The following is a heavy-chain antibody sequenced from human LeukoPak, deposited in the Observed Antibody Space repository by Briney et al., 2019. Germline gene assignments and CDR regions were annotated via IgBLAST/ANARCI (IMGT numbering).Heavy chain of an antibody. CDR3: ARYYYDSSGYYNN. V-gene: IGHV1-8*01. CDR1: GYTFTSYD. J-gene: IGHJ4*02. CDR2: MNPNSGNT. D-gene: IGHD3-22*01. Sequence: VASVKVSCKASGYTFTSYDINWVRQATGRGLEWMGWMNPNSGNTGYAQKFQGRVTMTRNTSISTAYMELSSLRSEDTAVYYCARYYYDSSGYYNNWGQGTLVTVSS.